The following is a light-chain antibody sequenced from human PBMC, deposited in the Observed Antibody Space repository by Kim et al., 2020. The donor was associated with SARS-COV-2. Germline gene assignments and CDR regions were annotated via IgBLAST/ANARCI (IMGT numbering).Light chain of an antibody. V-gene: IGLV3-21*01. J-gene: IGLJ3*02. CDR1: NIGSKS. CDR2: YDS. CDR3: QAWDSSTWV. Sequence: SYELTQPPSVSVAPGKTARITCGGNNIGSKSVHWYQQKPGQAPVLVIYYDSDRPSGIPERFSGSNSGNTATLTISGTQAMEEADYYCQAWDSSTWVFGGG.